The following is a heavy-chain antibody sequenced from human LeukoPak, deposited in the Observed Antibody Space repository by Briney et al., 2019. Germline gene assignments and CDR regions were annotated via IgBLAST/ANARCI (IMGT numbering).Heavy chain of an antibody. D-gene: IGHD6-13*01. J-gene: IGHJ6*03. Sequence: SETLSLTCTVSGYSISSGYYWGWIRQPPGKGLEWIGSIYHSGSTYYNPSLKSRVTISVDTSKNQFSLKLSSVTAADTAVYYCARGSGSSRGRATLYYMDVWGKGTAVTVSS. CDR3: ARGSGSSRGRATLYYMDV. CDR2: IYHSGST. V-gene: IGHV4-38-2*02. CDR1: GYSISSGYY.